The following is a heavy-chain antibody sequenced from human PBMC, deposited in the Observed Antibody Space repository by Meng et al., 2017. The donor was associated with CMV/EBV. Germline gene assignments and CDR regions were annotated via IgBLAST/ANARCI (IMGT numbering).Heavy chain of an antibody. D-gene: IGHD5-24*01. V-gene: IGHV3-21*01. CDR3: AGVKMATSSRGYIDY. Sequence: GESLRLSCAVSGFTFSSYSMNWVRQAPGKGLEWVSSISSSSSYIYYADSVKRRFTIARDNAKNSLYLQMNSLRAEDTAVYYSAGVKMATSSRGYIDYWGQGTLVTVSS. CDR1: GFTFSSYS. J-gene: IGHJ4*02. CDR2: ISSSSSYI.